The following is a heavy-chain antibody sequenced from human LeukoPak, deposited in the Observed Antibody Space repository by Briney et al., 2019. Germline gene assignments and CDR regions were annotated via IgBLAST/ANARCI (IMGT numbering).Heavy chain of an antibody. Sequence: SETLSLTCTVSGGSISSYYWSWIRQPPGKGLEWIGYIYYSGSTNYNPSLKSRVTISVDTSKNQFSLKLSSVTAADTAVYYCARYSVPYYFDYWGQGTLVTVSS. CDR1: GGSISSYY. D-gene: IGHD6-13*01. J-gene: IGHJ4*02. CDR3: ARYSVPYYFDY. CDR2: IYYSGST. V-gene: IGHV4-59*01.